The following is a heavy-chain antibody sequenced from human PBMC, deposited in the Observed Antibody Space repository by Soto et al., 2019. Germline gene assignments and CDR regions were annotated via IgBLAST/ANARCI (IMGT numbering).Heavy chain of an antibody. D-gene: IGHD5-18*01. J-gene: IGHJ3*02. CDR3: ARPPTAIDAFDI. Sequence: SETLSLTSTVSGGSISSSSYYWGWIRQPPGKGLEWIGSIYYSGSTYYNPSLKSRVTISVDTSKNQFSLKLSSVTAADTAVYYCARPPTAIDAFDIWGQGTMVTVSS. CDR2: IYYSGST. V-gene: IGHV4-39*01. CDR1: GGSISSSSYY.